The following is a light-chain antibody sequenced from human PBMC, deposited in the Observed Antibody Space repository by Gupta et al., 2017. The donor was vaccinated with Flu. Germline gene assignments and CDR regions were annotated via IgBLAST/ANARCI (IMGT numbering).Light chain of an antibody. CDR2: EAS. J-gene: IGKJ4*01. CDR1: QSVSSN. CDR3: QQYDDWPS. V-gene: IGKV3-15*01. Sequence: SPATVSVSPGERATLACRASQSVSSNVAWYQQRPGQAPRRLSSEASTRATGIPDRFSGSGSGTDFTLTISSQQPEDVAVYYWQQYDDWPSFGGGTTVGIK.